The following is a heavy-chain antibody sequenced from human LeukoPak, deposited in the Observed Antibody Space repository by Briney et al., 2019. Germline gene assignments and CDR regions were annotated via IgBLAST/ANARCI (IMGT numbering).Heavy chain of an antibody. J-gene: IGHJ4*02. D-gene: IGHD3-22*01. V-gene: IGHV4-34*01. CDR1: GGSFSGYY. Sequence: PSETPSLTCAVYGGSFSGYYWTWIRQPPGKGLQWIGEINQGGNINYNPSLKSRVSISVDTSKNQLSLNLSSVTAADTAMYYCAREGLRFYYDRSGYPPAYWGQGTLVTVSS. CDR2: INQGGNI. CDR3: AREGLRFYYDRSGYPPAY.